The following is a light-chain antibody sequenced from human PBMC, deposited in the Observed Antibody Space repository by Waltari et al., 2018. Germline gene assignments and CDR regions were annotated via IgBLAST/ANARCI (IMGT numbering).Light chain of an antibody. Sequence: SYVLTQAPSVSVAPGQAARLTCEGDDLGRNSVHWYQQKPGHAPLLVVYDNRVRPSGIPDRFSGSNSGNTATLTISGVEAGDEADYYCQVRDSSSDYRVFGGGTKLTVL. CDR3: QVRDSSSDYRV. V-gene: IGLV3-21*02. J-gene: IGLJ3*02. CDR1: DLGRNS. CDR2: DNR.